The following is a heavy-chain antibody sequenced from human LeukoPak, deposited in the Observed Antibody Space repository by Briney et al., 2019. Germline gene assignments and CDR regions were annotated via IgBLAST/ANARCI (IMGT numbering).Heavy chain of an antibody. Sequence: GGSLRLSCAASGFTFSRFALSWVRQAPGKGLEWASGVSYIRVATYYADSVKGRFTISRDDSQNILYLQMNGLRAEDTAVYYCARASDPWLQLTWGQGTLVTVSS. CDR2: VSYIRVAT. V-gene: IGHV3-23*01. D-gene: IGHD5-24*01. J-gene: IGHJ5*02. CDR1: GFTFSRFA. CDR3: ARASDPWLQLT.